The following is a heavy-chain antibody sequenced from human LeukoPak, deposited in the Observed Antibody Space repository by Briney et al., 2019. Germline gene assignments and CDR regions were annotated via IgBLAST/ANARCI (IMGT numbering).Heavy chain of an antibody. V-gene: IGHV4-38-2*01. CDR3: ARATRRVVTRGHAFDI. CDR1: GFTFSGYD. CDR2: IYSGST. D-gene: IGHD4-23*01. J-gene: IGHJ3*02. Sequence: GSLRLSCAASGFTFSGYDMSWVRQAPGKGLEWIGSIYSGSTYYNPSLKSRVTISVDTSKNQFSLKLSSVTAADTAVYYCARATRRVVTRGHAFDIWGQGTMVTVSS.